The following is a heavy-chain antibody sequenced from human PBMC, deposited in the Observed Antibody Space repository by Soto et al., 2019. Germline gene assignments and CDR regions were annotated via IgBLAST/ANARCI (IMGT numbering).Heavy chain of an antibody. J-gene: IGHJ6*03. V-gene: IGHV4-34*01. CDR3: AGYCSSTSCYEAGINYYYYYMDV. CDR2: INHSGST. CDR1: GGSFSGFY. Sequence: SQTLSLTCAVYGGSFSGFYWSWIRQPPGKGLEWIGEINHSGSTNYNPSLKSRVTISVDTSKNQFSLKLSSVTAADTAVYYCAGYCSSTSCYEAGINYYYYYMDVWGKGTTVTVSS. D-gene: IGHD2-2*01.